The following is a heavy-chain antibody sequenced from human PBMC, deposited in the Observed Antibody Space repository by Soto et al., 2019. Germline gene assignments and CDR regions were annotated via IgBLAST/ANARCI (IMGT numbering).Heavy chain of an antibody. J-gene: IGHJ4*02. Sequence: EVQLVESGGGLVQPGGSLKVSCAASGFTFSGSAIHWVRQASGKGLEWVGRIRSKANSYATAYAVSVKGRFTISRDDSSNTAYLQMNRLKTEDTAVYYCARGVYDFWSGHPEGPEYWGQGTVVTVSS. CDR3: ARGVYDFWSGHPEGPEY. D-gene: IGHD3-3*01. V-gene: IGHV3-73*02. CDR2: IRSKANSYAT. CDR1: GFTFSGSA.